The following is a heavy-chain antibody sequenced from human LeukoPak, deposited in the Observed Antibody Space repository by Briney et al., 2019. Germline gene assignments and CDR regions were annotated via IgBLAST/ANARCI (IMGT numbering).Heavy chain of an antibody. CDR1: SGSISSYY. CDR2: IYYSGST. J-gene: IGHJ3*02. CDR3: ARQWFGELGGHDAFDI. D-gene: IGHD3-10*01. V-gene: IGHV4-59*08. Sequence: PSETLSLTCTVSSGSISSYYWSWIRQPPGKGLEWIGYIYYSGSTNYNPSLKSRVTISVDTSKNQFSLKLSSVTAADTAVYYCARQWFGELGGHDAFDIWGQGTMVTVSS.